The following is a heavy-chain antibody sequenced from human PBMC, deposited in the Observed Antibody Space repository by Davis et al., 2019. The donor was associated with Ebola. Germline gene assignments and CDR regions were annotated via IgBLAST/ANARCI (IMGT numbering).Heavy chain of an antibody. D-gene: IGHD3-10*01. Sequence: GESPKIPCAAPGFTLSSYAMHRVRQAPGKGLEWVAVISYDGSNKYYADSVKGRFTISRDNSKNTLYLQMNSLRAEDTAVYYCARDFGGLLWFGDPGVGIDPWGQGTLVTVSS. J-gene: IGHJ5*02. CDR1: GFTLSSYA. V-gene: IGHV3-30-3*01. CDR2: ISYDGSNK. CDR3: ARDFGGLLWFGDPGVGIDP.